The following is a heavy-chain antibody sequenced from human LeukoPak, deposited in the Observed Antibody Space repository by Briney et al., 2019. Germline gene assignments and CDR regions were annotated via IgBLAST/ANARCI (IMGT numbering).Heavy chain of an antibody. D-gene: IGHD6-19*01. CDR3: ARQIAVGEKAGFDY. V-gene: IGHV4-4*07. J-gene: IGHJ4*02. CDR1: GGSISSYY. Sequence: SETLSLTCTVSGGSISSYYWSWIRQPAGMGLEWIGRIYTSGRINYNPSLESRVTMSVETPNTQFYLKLSSVPAADTAVYYCARQIAVGEKAGFDYWGQGTLVTVSS. CDR2: IYTSGRI.